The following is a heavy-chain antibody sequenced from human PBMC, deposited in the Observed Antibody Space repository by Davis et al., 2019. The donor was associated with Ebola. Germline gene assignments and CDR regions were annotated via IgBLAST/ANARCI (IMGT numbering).Heavy chain of an antibody. D-gene: IGHD1-14*01. CDR1: GGSISSSSYY. V-gene: IGHV4-39*01. CDR3: ARGYHHNPHFDY. J-gene: IGHJ4*02. Sequence: PGGSLRLSCAVSGGSISSSSYYWGWIRQPPGKGLEWIGNIYYSGSTYYNPSLKSRVTISVVTSKNQFSLKLSSVTAADTAVYYCARGYHHNPHFDYWGQGTLVTVSS. CDR2: IYYSGST.